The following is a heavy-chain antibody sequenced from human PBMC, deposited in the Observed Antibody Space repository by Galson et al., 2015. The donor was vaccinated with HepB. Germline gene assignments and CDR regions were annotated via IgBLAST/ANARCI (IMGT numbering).Heavy chain of an antibody. Sequence: SVKISCKASGGTFSSYSITWVRQAPGQGLEWMGGIIPIFGTANYEQTFQGRVTITADESTSTAYMELSSLRSEDTAVYYCARGFYGSGSYRYYFDYWGQGTLVTVTS. CDR3: ARGFYGSGSYRYYFDY. J-gene: IGHJ4*02. D-gene: IGHD3-10*01. CDR2: IIPIFGTA. CDR1: GGTFSSYS. V-gene: IGHV1-69*13.